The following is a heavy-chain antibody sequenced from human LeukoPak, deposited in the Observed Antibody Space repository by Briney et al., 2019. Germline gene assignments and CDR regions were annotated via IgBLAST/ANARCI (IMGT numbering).Heavy chain of an antibody. D-gene: IGHD4-17*01. CDR2: INHSAST. V-gene: IGHV4-34*01. CDR1: GGSFSGYY. J-gene: IGHJ3*02. CDR3: ARGKLTTAADAFDI. Sequence: PSETLSLTCAVYGGSFSGYYWSWIRQPPGKGVEWICEINHSASTNYNPSLKSRFTISVDTSKNQFSLKLSSVTAADTAVYYCARGKLTTAADAFDIWGQGTMVTVSS.